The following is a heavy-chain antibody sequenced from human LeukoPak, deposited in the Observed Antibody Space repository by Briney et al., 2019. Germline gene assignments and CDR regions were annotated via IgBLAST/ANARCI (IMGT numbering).Heavy chain of an antibody. V-gene: IGHV3-23*01. J-gene: IGHJ4*02. CDR3: ARTNNVEPLMYAVDY. D-gene: IGHD2-8*01. CDR2: ISGSGGST. Sequence: GGSLRLSCAASGFTFSSYAMSWVRQAPGKGLEWVAAISGSGGSTYYADSVKGRFTISRDNSKNTLYLQMNSLRDEDTAVYYCARTNNVEPLMYAVDYWGQGTLVTVSS. CDR1: GFTFSSYA.